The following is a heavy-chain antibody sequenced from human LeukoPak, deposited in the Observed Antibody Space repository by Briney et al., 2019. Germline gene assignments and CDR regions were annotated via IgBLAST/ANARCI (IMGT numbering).Heavy chain of an antibody. CDR2: INPNSGGT. J-gene: IGHJ4*02. CDR3: ARDRQDTAMVTFNY. D-gene: IGHD5-18*01. CDR1: GYTFTGLY. Sequence: ASVTVSCKASGYTFTGLYIHWVRQAPGQGLEWMGWINPNSGGTNYAQKFQGRVTMTRDTSISTAYMELSRLRSDDTAVYYCARDRQDTAMVTFNYWGQGTLVTVSS. V-gene: IGHV1-2*02.